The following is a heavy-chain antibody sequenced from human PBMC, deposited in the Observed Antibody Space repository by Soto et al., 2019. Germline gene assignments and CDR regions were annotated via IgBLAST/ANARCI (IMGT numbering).Heavy chain of an antibody. CDR1: GGRFRGFL. CDR2: ISSSAASI. V-gene: IGHV3-11*01. J-gene: IGHJ6*01. CDR3: ARRLLDAAVLPAATRGALGI. Sequence: GTLVLPCAVSGGRFRGFLWSWILPPPGKGLEWISYISSSAASIYYADSVKGRFTISRDTARNTLFLQMNSLKAEDTAVYFCARRLLDAAVLPAATRGALGIRGQGTMV. D-gene: IGHD6-25*01.